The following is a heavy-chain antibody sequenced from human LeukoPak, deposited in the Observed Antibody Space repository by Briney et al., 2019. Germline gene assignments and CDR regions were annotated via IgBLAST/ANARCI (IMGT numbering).Heavy chain of an antibody. CDR1: GVSISSYY. Sequence: SETLSLTCTVSGVSISSYYWSWIRQPPGEGLQWIGYIYYSGSTNYNPSLKSRVTISVDTSKNQFSLKLSSVTAADTAVYYCAREGIAVAGDYYYGMDVWGQGTTVTVSS. D-gene: IGHD6-19*01. CDR2: IYYSGST. J-gene: IGHJ6*02. CDR3: AREGIAVAGDYYYGMDV. V-gene: IGHV4-59*01.